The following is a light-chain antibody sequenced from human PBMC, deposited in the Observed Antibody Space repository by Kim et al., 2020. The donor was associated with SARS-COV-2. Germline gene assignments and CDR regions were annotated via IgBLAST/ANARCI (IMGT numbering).Light chain of an antibody. Sequence: QAVVTQEPSLTVSQGGTVTLTCGSSTGPVTGGHFPNWFQQKPGQAPRALISNTNNRHSWTPARFSGSLLGDKAALTLSGVQPEDEADYHCLLYFGGGQRVFGGGTQLTVL. CDR3: LLYFGGGQRV. CDR1: TGPVTGGHF. J-gene: IGLJ3*02. V-gene: IGLV7-43*01. CDR2: NTN.